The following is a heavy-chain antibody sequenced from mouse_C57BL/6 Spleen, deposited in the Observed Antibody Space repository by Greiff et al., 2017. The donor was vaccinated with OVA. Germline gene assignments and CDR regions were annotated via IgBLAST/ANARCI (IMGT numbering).Heavy chain of an antibody. CDR3: ARGGGWLRGGKDYFDY. Sequence: QVQLQQSGAELMKPGASVKLSCKATGYTFTGYWIEWVKQRPGHGLEWIGEILPGSGSTNYNEKFKGKATFTADTSSNTAYMQLSSLTTEDSAIYYCARGGGWLRGGKDYFDYWGQGTTLTVSS. CDR1: GYTFTGYW. CDR2: ILPGSGST. J-gene: IGHJ2*01. V-gene: IGHV1-9*01. D-gene: IGHD2-2*01.